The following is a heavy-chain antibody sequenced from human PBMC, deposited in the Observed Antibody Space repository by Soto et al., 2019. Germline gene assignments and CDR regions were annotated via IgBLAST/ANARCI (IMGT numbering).Heavy chain of an antibody. J-gene: IGHJ3*01. Sequence: QVQLVESGGGVVQPGRSLRLSCAASGFTFRNYVMHWVRQAPGKGLEWVAVISSDRSKEYYADSVKGRFTISRDNSKNTLFLQLNSLRAEDTAVYYCERGGISMTVVFSDAFDLWGQGTMVTVSS. V-gene: IGHV3-30*04. D-gene: IGHD3-22*01. CDR3: ERGGISMTVVFSDAFDL. CDR1: GFTFRNYV. CDR2: ISSDRSKE.